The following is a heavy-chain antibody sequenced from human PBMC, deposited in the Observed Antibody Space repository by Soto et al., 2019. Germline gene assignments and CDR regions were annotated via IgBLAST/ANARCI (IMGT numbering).Heavy chain of an antibody. Sequence: PSETLSLTCTVSGGSIYRSGYYWGWIRQPPGRGLEWIGNIDYNGVTYSNPSLKSRVTISRDTSKNQFSLKLTSVTAADTALYYCGKVLVGATRHTDSDSSGRGTLVTVSS. CDR2: IDYNGVT. V-gene: IGHV4-39*01. CDR3: GKVLVGATRHTDSDS. D-gene: IGHD2-15*01. CDR1: GGSIYRSGYY. J-gene: IGHJ4*02.